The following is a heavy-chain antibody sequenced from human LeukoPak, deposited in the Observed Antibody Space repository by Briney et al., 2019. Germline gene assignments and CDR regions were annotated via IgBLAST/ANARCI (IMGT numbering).Heavy chain of an antibody. CDR1: GFTFSNAW. CDR2: IKSKADGGTT. D-gene: IGHD3-16*02. CDR3: TTEAYVWGSYRYHD. V-gene: IGHV3-15*01. Sequence: GGSLRLSCAASGFTFSNAWMSWVRQAPGKGLEWVGRIKSKADGGTTDYAAPVKGRFTISRDDSKNTLYLQMNSLKTEDTAVYYCTTEAYVWGSYRYHDWGQGTLVTVSS. J-gene: IGHJ4*02.